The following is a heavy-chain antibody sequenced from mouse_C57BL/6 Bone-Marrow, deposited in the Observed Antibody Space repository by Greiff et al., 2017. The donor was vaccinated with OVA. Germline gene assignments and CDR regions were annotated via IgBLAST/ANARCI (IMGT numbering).Heavy chain of an antibody. CDR1: GYTFTSYT. D-gene: IGHD3-1*01. CDR2: INPSSGYT. V-gene: IGHV1-4*01. Sequence: VQLQQSGAELARPGASVKMSCKASGYTFTSYTMPWVKQRPGQGLEWIGYINPSSGYTKYNQKFKDKATLTADKSSSTAYMHLSSLTSEDSEVEYCARLLGLRALDYWGQGTPVTVSA. CDR3: ARLLGLRALDY. J-gene: IGHJ4*01.